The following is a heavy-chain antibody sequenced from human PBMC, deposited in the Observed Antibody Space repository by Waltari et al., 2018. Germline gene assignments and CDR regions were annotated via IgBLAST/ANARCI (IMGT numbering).Heavy chain of an antibody. CDR2: SNTGNGYI. D-gene: IGHD1-26*01. Sequence: QVQLVQSGAEVKKPGASVKVSCKASGYTVSSYAMHWVRQSPGQGLEWMGWSNTGNGYIKYSQECQGRVTITRDTSASTAYMELSSRRSEDTAVYYCARSSGSYSMDVWGQGTTVTVAS. J-gene: IGHJ6*03. CDR3: ARSSGSYSMDV. CDR1: GYTVSSYA. V-gene: IGHV1-3*02.